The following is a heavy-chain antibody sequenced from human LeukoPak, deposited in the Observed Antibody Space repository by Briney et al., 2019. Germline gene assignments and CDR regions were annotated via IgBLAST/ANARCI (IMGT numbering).Heavy chain of an antibody. CDR1: GGTFSSYA. V-gene: IGHV1-69*13. Sequence: GASVKVSCKASGGTFSSYAISWVRQAPGQGLEWMGGIIPIFGTANYAQKFQGRVTITADESTSTAYMELSSLRSEDTAVYYCARGGSGWWGFDYWGQGTLVTVSS. CDR3: ARGGSGWWGFDY. J-gene: IGHJ4*02. CDR2: IIPIFGTA. D-gene: IGHD6-19*01.